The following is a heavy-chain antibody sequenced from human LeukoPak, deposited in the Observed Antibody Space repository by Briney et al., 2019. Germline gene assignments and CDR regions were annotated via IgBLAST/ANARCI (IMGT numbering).Heavy chain of an antibody. CDR2: ITTSDGNT. CDR1: GFTFSSYT. J-gene: IGHJ4*02. Sequence: PGVSLRLSCAASGFTFSSYTMSWVRQAPGKGLEWVSTITTSDGNTYYADSVKGRFTVSRDNSKNTLLLQMNSLRAEDTAVYYCAKDGGLWVSAHWGDSWGRGTLVTVSS. D-gene: IGHD7-27*01. V-gene: IGHV3-23*01. CDR3: AKDGGLWVSAHWGDS.